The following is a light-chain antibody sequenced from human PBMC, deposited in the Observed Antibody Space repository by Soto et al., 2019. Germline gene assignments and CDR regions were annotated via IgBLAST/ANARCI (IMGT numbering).Light chain of an antibody. V-gene: IGKV1-39*01. CDR3: QQSYNGGT. CDR1: QSISSY. J-gene: IGKJ2*01. CDR2: AAS. Sequence: DIQMTQSPSSLSASVGDRVTITCRASQSISSYLNWYQQKPGKAPKLLIYAASSLQSGVPSRFSGSGSGTDFTLTISRLQPEDFATYYCQQSYNGGTFGQGTKLEIK.